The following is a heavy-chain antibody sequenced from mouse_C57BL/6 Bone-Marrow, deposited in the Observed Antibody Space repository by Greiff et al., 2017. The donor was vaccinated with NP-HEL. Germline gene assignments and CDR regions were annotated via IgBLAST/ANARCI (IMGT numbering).Heavy chain of an antibody. CDR3: ARGYYGSSENAMDY. Sequence: EVQGVESGGGLVKPGGSLKLSCAASGFTFSSYAMSWVRQTPEKRLEWVATLSDGGSYTYYPDNVKGRFTISRDNAKNNLYLQMSHLKSEDTAMYYCARGYYGSSENAMDYWGQGTSVTVSS. V-gene: IGHV5-4*01. CDR2: LSDGGSYT. J-gene: IGHJ4*01. D-gene: IGHD1-1*01. CDR1: GFTFSSYA.